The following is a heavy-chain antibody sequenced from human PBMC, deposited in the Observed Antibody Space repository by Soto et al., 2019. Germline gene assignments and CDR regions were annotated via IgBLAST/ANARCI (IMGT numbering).Heavy chain of an antibody. J-gene: IGHJ6*02. V-gene: IGHV4-34*01. CDR1: GGSFSVYH. CDR2: INHSGGT. Sequence: QVQLQQWGAGLLKPSETLSLTCAVSGGSFSVYHWSWIRQPPGKGLEWIGEINHSGGTNYNPSLKSRVTIAVDTSKNQFSLKLISVTAADTAVYYCAGMGGNYSHYGMDVWGQGTTVTVSS. CDR3: AGMGGNYSHYGMDV. D-gene: IGHD1-26*01.